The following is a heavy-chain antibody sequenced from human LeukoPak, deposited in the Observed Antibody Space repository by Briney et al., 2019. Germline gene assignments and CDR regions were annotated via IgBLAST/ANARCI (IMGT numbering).Heavy chain of an antibody. D-gene: IGHD3-10*01. CDR2: ISAYNGNT. V-gene: IGHV1-18*01. CDR1: GYTFTSYV. CDR3: ARGDYGSGSYRYFDY. Sequence: ASVRVSCKASGYTFTSYVVSWVGQAPGQGLKWMGWISAYNGNTNYAQKLQGRVTCTTDTSTSTAYLELRSLRSDAPAVYYCARGDYGSGSYRYFDYWGQGTLVTVSS. J-gene: IGHJ4*02.